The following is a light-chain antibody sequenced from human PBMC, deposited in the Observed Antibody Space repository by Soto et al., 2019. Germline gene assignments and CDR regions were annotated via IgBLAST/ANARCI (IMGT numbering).Light chain of an antibody. J-gene: IGKJ3*01. V-gene: IGKV3-11*01. CDR3: QQRGSWPPFT. CDR2: DAS. CDR1: QSVSDY. Sequence: EIVLTQSPATLSLSPGERATLSCRASQSVSDYLAWYQQKPGQAPRLLIYDASNRATGIPARFVGSGSGTDFTLTISSLEPEDFAVYYCQQRGSWPPFTFGPGTKVDIK.